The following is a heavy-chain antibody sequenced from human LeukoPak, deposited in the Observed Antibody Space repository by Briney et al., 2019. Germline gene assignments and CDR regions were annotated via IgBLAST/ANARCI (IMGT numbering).Heavy chain of an antibody. V-gene: IGHV4-34*01. CDR1: GGSFSGYY. CDR2: INHSGST. D-gene: IGHD3-10*01. Sequence: SETLSLTCAVYGGSFSGYYWSWIRQPPGKGLEWIGEINHSGSTNYNPSLKSRVTISVDTPKNQFSLKLSSVTAADTAVYYCARQIATTYYYGSGSYQKRWFDPWGQGTLVTVSS. J-gene: IGHJ5*02. CDR3: ARQIATTYYYGSGSYQKRWFDP.